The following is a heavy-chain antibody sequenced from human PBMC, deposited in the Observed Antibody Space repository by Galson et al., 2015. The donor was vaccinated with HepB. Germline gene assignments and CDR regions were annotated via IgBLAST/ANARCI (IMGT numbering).Heavy chain of an antibody. J-gene: IGHJ6*02. V-gene: IGHV4-59*01. CDR2: IYYSGST. CDR3: ARVGEGGTYTVGNYYGMDV. Sequence: SETLSLTCTVSGGSISSYYWSWIRQPPGKGLEWIGYIYYSGSTNYNPSLKSRVTISVDTSKNQFSLKLSAVTAADAAVYYCARVGEGGTYTVGNYYGMDVWGPGTPVTVSS. CDR1: GGSISSYY. D-gene: IGHD3-16*01.